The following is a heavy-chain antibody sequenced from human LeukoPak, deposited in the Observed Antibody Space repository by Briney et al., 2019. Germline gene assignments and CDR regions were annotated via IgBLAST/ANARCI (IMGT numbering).Heavy chain of an antibody. CDR3: ARVEHDYGPYYYGMDV. Sequence: SVKVSCKASGYTFTSYGISWVRQAPGQGLEWMGGIIPIFGTANYAQKFQGRVTITADESTSTAYMELSSLRSEDTAVYYCARVEHDYGPYYYGMDVWGQGTTVTVSS. V-gene: IGHV1-69*01. J-gene: IGHJ6*02. CDR1: GYTFTSYG. D-gene: IGHD4-17*01. CDR2: IIPIFGTA.